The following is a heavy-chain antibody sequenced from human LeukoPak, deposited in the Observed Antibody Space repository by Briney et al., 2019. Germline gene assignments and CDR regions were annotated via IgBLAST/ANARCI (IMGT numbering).Heavy chain of an antibody. CDR2: IYYSGNT. Sequence: PSETLSLTCTVSGVSISSSNSYWGWIRQPPGKGLEWIGSIYYSGNTYYNPSLKSRVTISVDTSKNQFSLKLSSVTAADTAVYYCARLRRNITMVRGVTFYYFDYWGQGTLVTVSS. V-gene: IGHV4-39*07. CDR3: ARLRRNITMVRGVTFYYFDY. D-gene: IGHD3-10*01. CDR1: GVSISSSNSY. J-gene: IGHJ4*02.